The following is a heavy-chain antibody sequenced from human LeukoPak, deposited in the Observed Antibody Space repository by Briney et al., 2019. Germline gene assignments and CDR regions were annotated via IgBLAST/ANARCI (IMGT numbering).Heavy chain of an antibody. CDR2: IYNSGST. J-gene: IGHJ4*02. V-gene: IGHV4-59*01. CDR3: AREFSD. D-gene: IGHD6-19*01. Sequence: SETLSLTCTVSGGSSSAYYYTWIRQPPGKGLEWIGLIYNSGSTNYNPSLKSRVIISADTSKNQFSLKLTSVTAADTAVYYCAREFSDWGQGALVTVSS. CDR1: GGSSSAYY.